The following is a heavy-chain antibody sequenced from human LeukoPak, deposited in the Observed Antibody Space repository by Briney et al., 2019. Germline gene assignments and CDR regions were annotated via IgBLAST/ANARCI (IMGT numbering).Heavy chain of an antibody. D-gene: IGHD6-19*01. J-gene: IGHJ2*01. CDR2: IYYSGTS. CDR1: GGSISFYY. Sequence: KPSETLSLTCTVSGGSISFYYWSWIRQPPGKGLEWIGYIYYSGTSNYNPSLKSRVTISVDTSKNQFSLKLSSVTAADTAVYYCARRRSSGWSFDLWGRGTLVTVSS. CDR3: ARRRSSGWSFDL. V-gene: IGHV4-59*08.